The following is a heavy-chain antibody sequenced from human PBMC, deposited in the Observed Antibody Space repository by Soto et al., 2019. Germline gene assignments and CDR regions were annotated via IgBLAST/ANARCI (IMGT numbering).Heavy chain of an antibody. CDR1: GFTFSSYA. CDR2: ISYDGSNK. CDR3: ARDQQGEGTGPPHGFDP. J-gene: IGHJ5*02. V-gene: IGHV3-30-3*01. D-gene: IGHD1-1*01. Sequence: GGSLRLSCAASGFTFSSYAMHWVRQAPGKGLEWVAVISYDGSNKYYADSVKGRFTISRDNSKNTLYLQMNSLRAEDTAVYYCARDQQGEGTGPPHGFDPWGQGTLVTVSS.